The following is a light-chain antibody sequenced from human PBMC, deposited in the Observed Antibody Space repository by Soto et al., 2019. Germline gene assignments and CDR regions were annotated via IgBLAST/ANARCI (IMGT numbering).Light chain of an antibody. CDR2: GAS. CDR1: QSVGSS. V-gene: IGKV3D-15*01. Sequence: EIVMTQSPATLSVSPGERATLSCRASQSVGSSLAWYRHKPGQAPRLLIYGASIRATGIPGRFSGSGSGTEFTLTISSLQSEDFAAYYCQQYSNRYTFGQGTKLEIK. CDR3: QQYSNRYT. J-gene: IGKJ2*01.